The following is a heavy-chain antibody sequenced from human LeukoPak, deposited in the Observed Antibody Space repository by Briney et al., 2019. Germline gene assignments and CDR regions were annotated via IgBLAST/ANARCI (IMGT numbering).Heavy chain of an antibody. J-gene: IGHJ6*02. D-gene: IGHD4-17*01. V-gene: IGHV3-9*01. CDR3: AKEKYGDYGGGYYYGMDV. CDR2: ISWNSGSI. CDR1: GFTFDDYA. Sequence: GGSLRLSCAASGFTFDDYAMHWVRQAPGKGLEWVSGISWNSGSIGYADSVKGRFTISRDNAKNSLYLQMNSLRAEDTALYYCAKEKYGDYGGGYYYGMDVWGQGTTVTVSS.